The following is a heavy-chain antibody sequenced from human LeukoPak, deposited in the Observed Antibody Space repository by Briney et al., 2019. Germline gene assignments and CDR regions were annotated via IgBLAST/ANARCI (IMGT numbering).Heavy chain of an antibody. Sequence: GGSLRLSCAASGFTFSSYTMSWVRQAPGKGLEWVSAISGSGGSTYYADSVKGRFTISRDNSKNTLYLQMNSLRAEDTAVYYCAKVHDSSGYPYFDHWGQGTLVTVSS. D-gene: IGHD3-22*01. CDR2: ISGSGGST. J-gene: IGHJ4*02. CDR1: GFTFSSYT. V-gene: IGHV3-23*01. CDR3: AKVHDSSGYPYFDH.